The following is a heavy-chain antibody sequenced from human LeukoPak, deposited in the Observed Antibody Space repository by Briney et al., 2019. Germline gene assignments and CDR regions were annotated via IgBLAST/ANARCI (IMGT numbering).Heavy chain of an antibody. Sequence: PGGSLRLSCAASGFTFSSYAMSWVRQAPGKGLEWVSAISGSGGSTYYADSVKGRFTISRDNSKNTLYLQMNSLRAEDTAVYYCAKVSVWFGELLSSLDYWGQGTLVTVSS. CDR1: GFTFSSYA. CDR3: AKVSVWFGELLSSLDY. D-gene: IGHD3-10*01. CDR2: ISGSGGST. V-gene: IGHV3-23*01. J-gene: IGHJ4*02.